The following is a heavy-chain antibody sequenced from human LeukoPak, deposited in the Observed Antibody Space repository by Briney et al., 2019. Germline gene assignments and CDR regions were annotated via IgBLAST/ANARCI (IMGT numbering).Heavy chain of an antibody. CDR2: INQDGGEK. J-gene: IGHJ1*01. V-gene: IGHV3-7*01. CDR1: GFTFKNSW. D-gene: IGHD3-22*01. Sequence: GGSLRLSCAASGFTFKNSWMSWVRQAPGKGLEWVANINQDGGEKYYVDSVKGRFTISRDNAKNSLYLQMNSLRAEDTAVYYCATYSSLNRREFQYWGQGTLLTVSS. CDR3: ATYSSLNRREFQY.